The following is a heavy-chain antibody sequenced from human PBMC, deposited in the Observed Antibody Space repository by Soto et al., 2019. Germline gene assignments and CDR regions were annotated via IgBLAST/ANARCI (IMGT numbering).Heavy chain of an antibody. Sequence: SETLSLTCTVSGGSISSRSYYWGWIRQPPGKGLEWIGSIYYSGSTYYNPSLKSRVTISVDTSKNQFSLKLSSVTAADTAVYYCARGFSGNYDFWSGYYSDYYGMDVWGQGTTVTVSS. CDR2: IYYSGST. J-gene: IGHJ6*02. D-gene: IGHD3-3*01. V-gene: IGHV4-39*01. CDR1: GGSISSRSYY. CDR3: ARGFSGNYDFWSGYYSDYYGMDV.